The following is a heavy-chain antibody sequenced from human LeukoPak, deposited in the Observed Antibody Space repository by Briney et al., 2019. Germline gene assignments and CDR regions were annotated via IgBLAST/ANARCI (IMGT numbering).Heavy chain of an antibody. Sequence: SETLSLTCTVSGGSISSYYWSWIRQTPGKGLEWIGYIYIYDTEGTIYDSERTNYNPSLKSRVTMSLHTSRNQFSLRLNSVTVADTAVYYCAREDGLNWFDPWGQGTLVTVSS. CDR2: IYIYDTEGTIYDSERT. CDR3: AREDGLNWFDP. D-gene: IGHD4-17*01. V-gene: IGHV4-59*12. J-gene: IGHJ5*02. CDR1: GGSISSYY.